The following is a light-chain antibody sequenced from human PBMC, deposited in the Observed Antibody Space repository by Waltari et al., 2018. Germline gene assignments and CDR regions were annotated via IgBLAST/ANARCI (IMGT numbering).Light chain of an antibody. V-gene: IGKV2-28*01. J-gene: IGKJ2*01. CDR2: LGS. CDR3: MQALQTPT. Sequence: DIVMTQSPLSLPVTPAEPASLPCRSSQSLLHSNGYNYLDWYLQKPGQSPQLLIYLGSTRASGVPDRFSGSGSGTDFTLKISRVEAEDVGVYYCMQALQTPTFGQGTKLEIK. CDR1: QSLLHSNGYNY.